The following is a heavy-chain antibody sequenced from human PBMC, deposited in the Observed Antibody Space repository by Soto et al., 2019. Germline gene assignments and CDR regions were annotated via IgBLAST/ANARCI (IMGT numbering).Heavy chain of an antibody. V-gene: IGHV4-38-2*01. D-gene: IGHD4-17*01. CDR2: INHSGNT. Sequence: KTSETLSLTCGVSGYSISSGYYCAWVRQPPGKGLEWIGSINHSGNTYYNPSLKSRVTISVDTSKNQVSLKLSSVTAADTAVYYCARSGDDYGSYIDYWGQGTLVTVSP. CDR3: ARSGDDYGSYIDY. CDR1: GYSISSGYY. J-gene: IGHJ4*02.